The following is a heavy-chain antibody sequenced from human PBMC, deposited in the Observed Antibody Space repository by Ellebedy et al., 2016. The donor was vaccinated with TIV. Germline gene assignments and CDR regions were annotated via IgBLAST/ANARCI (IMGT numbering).Heavy chain of an antibody. V-gene: IGHV3-74*01. CDR2: INGDGTGT. Sequence: GESLKISCAASGFTLSSYWMHWVRQAPGKGLVWVSRINGDGTGTTYADSVKGRFTISRDNAKNTLYLQMNSLRVEDTAVYFCARAGSYRFDYWGQGNLVTVSS. J-gene: IGHJ4*02. CDR1: GFTLSSYW. D-gene: IGHD1-26*01. CDR3: ARAGSYRFDY.